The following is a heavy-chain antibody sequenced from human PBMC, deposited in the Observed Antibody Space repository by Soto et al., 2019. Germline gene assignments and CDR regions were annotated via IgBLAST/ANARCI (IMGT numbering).Heavy chain of an antibody. CDR1: GLPLSHYW. V-gene: IGHV3-74*01. CDR2: ISNDERNI. Sequence: EVLLVESGGGLVQPGGSMRLACAAPGLPLSHYWMHWVRQVPGKGLVWVAEISNDERNIRTSYADSVKGRFTVSRDDAKNTLYLQMNSLRGDDTAVYYCASLSAPDDFWGQGAQVTVSS. J-gene: IGHJ4*02. D-gene: IGHD6-25*01. CDR3: ASLSAPDDF.